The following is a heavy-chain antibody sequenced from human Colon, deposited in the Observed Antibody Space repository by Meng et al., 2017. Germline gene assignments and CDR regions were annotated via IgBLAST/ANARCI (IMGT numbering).Heavy chain of an antibody. D-gene: IGHD4-23*01. Sequence: VRQQQWGAGLLKPSETLSLTCAVIGESFGNYFWNWIRQPPGKGLEWIGEISHGGSTNYSPSLKSRVTISLDKSKNQFSLKVSYMTAADTAVYFCARVPTTVDPFESWGQGTLVTVSS. CDR2: ISHGGST. J-gene: IGHJ4*02. V-gene: IGHV4-34*01. CDR3: ARVPTTVDPFES. CDR1: GESFGNYF.